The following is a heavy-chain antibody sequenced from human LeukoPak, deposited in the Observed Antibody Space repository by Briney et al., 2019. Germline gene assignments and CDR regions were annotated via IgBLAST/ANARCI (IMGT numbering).Heavy chain of an antibody. CDR3: AKDPQGGSGSYYTHYFDY. Sequence: GGSLRLSCAASGFTFSSYAMSWVRQAPGKGLEWVSDISGSGGSTYYADSVKGRFTISRDNSKNTLYLQMNSLRAEDTAVYYCAKDPQGGSGSYYTHYFDYWGQGTLVTVSS. D-gene: IGHD3-10*01. CDR1: GFTFSSYA. J-gene: IGHJ4*02. CDR2: ISGSGGST. V-gene: IGHV3-23*01.